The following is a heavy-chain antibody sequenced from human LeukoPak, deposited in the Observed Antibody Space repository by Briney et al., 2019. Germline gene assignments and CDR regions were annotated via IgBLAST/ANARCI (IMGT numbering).Heavy chain of an antibody. Sequence: PGGSLRLSCAASGFTFSSYDMHWVRQATGKGLEWVSAIGTAGDTYYPGSVKGRFTISRENAKNSSYLQMNSLRAGDTAVYYCARRGFPGGMDVWGQGTTVTVSS. CDR3: ARRGFPGGMDV. J-gene: IGHJ6*02. CDR1: GFTFSSYD. CDR2: IGTAGDT. V-gene: IGHV3-13*01. D-gene: IGHD5-12*01.